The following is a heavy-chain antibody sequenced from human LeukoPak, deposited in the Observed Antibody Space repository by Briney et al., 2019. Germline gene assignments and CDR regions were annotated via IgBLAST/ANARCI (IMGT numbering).Heavy chain of an antibody. Sequence: GGSLRLSCAASGFTFSSYAMHWVRHAPGQGLEREAVISYDGSNKYYADSVKGRFTISRDNSKNTLYLQMNSLRAEDTAVYYCAAAGTRDYWGQGRLVSVSS. D-gene: IGHD6-13*01. CDR3: AAAGTRDY. CDR1: GFTFSSYA. CDR2: ISYDGSNK. V-gene: IGHV3-30*04. J-gene: IGHJ4*02.